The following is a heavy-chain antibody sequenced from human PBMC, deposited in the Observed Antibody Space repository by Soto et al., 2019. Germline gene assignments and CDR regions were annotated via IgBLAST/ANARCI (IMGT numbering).Heavy chain of an antibody. CDR2: INSDGSST. CDR3: ARDHLLWFGELDYIPNWFDP. Sequence: GGSLRLSCAASGFTFSSYWMHWVRQAPGKGLVWVSRINSDGSSTSYADSVKGRFTISRDNAKNTLYLQMNSLRAEDTAVYYCARDHLLWFGELDYIPNWFDPWGQGTLVTVSS. CDR1: GFTFSSYW. J-gene: IGHJ5*02. V-gene: IGHV3-74*01. D-gene: IGHD3-10*01.